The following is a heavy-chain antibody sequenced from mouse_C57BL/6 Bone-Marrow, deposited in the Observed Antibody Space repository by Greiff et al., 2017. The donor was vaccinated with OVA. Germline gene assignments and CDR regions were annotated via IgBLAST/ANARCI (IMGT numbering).Heavy chain of an antibody. CDR1: GYTFTNYW. CDR2: IAPSDSYI. J-gene: IGHJ2*02. D-gene: IGHD1-1*01. CDR3: AHYGSRLYLHY. V-gene: IGHV1-59*01. Sequence: QVQLKQSRAELVRPGTSVKLSCKASGYTFTNYWMHWVKQRPGQGLEWIGVIAPSDSYINYNQKFKGRATLTVDTSSSTAYMHLSSLTSEDSAVYYCAHYGSRLYLHYWGQGTSLTVSS.